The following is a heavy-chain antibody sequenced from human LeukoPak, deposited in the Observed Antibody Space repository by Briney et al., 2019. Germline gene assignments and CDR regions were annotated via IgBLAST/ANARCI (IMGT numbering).Heavy chain of an antibody. Sequence: GGSLRLSCAASGFTFSSYAMSWVRQAPGKGLEWVGFIRSKAYGGTTEYAASVKGRFTISRDDSKSIAYLQMNSLKTEDTAVYYCTRATGSSTLFDYWGQGTLVTVSS. V-gene: IGHV3-49*04. CDR1: GFTFSSYA. CDR2: IRSKAYGGTT. CDR3: TRATGSSTLFDY. J-gene: IGHJ4*02. D-gene: IGHD6-6*01.